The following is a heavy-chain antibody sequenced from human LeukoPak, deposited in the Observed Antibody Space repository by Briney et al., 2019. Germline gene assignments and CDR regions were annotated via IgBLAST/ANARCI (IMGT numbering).Heavy chain of an antibody. CDR3: AKASGGGPLAALDY. J-gene: IGHJ4*02. CDR1: GFTFSSYA. CDR2: ISGSGGST. V-gene: IGHV3-23*01. Sequence: GGSLRLSCAASGFTFSSYAMSWVRQAPGKGLEWVSAISGSGGSTYYADSVKGRFTISRDNSKNTLYLQMNSLRAEDTAVYYCAKASGGGPLAALDYWGQGTLVTVSS. D-gene: IGHD6-6*01.